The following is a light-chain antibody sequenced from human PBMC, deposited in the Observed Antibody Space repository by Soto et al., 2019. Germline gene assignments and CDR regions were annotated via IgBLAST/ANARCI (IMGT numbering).Light chain of an antibody. CDR2: DAA. J-gene: IGKJ4*01. CDR1: QSVSTS. V-gene: IGKV3-11*01. CDR3: QQRSKLPLT. Sequence: EIVLTQSPVTLSLSPGERATLSCRASQSVSTSLDWYQQKPGQSPRLLIYDAAHRATGIPVRFSGGGSGTDFTLTIISLEPEDSAVYYCQQRSKLPLTFGGGTKVEIK.